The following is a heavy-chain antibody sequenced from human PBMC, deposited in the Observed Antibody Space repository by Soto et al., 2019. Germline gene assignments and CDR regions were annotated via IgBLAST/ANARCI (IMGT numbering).Heavy chain of an antibody. J-gene: IGHJ6*02. CDR1: GYIFNRYH. CDR2: INPSGGTT. V-gene: IGHV1-46*02. CDR3: AREQVNDYYGMDV. Sequence: ASVKVSWKASGYIFNRYHTHWVRQAPGQGLEWLGVINPSGGTTTYAQRFQGRVTMTRDTYTSTVYMELSDLISEDTAVYYCAREQVNDYYGMDVWGQGTTVTVSS.